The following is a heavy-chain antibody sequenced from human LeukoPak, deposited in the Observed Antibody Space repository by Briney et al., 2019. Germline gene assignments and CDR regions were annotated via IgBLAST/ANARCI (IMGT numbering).Heavy chain of an antibody. V-gene: IGHV3-33*01. Sequence: PGGSLRLSCAAPGITFSNFGMHWLRQAPGKGLEWVAFIWYDGSNKYYADSVKGRFTISRDNSKNTLYLQMNSLRAEDTAVYYCARDGTLTAGPFDPWGRGTLVTVSS. J-gene: IGHJ5*02. CDR1: GITFSNFG. D-gene: IGHD1-14*01. CDR2: IWYDGSNK. CDR3: ARDGTLTAGPFDP.